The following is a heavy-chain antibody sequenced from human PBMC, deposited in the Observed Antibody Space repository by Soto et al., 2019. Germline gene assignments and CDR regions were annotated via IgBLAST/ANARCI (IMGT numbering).Heavy chain of an antibody. J-gene: IGHJ6*02. CDR3: ARGLGYYDFWSGYSYYYYYYGMDV. V-gene: IGHV1-8*01. CDR2: MNPNSGNT. D-gene: IGHD3-3*01. Sequence: ASVKVSCKASGYTFTSYDVNWVRQATGQGLEWMGWMNPNSGNTGYAQKFQGRVTMTRNTSISTAYMELSSLRSEDTAVYYCARGLGYYDFWSGYSYYYYYYGMDVWGQGTTVTVSS. CDR1: GYTFTSYD.